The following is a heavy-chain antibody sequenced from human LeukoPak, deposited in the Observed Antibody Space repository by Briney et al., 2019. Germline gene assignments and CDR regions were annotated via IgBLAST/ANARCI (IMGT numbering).Heavy chain of an antibody. CDR2: IHGGGTT. CDR3: ARAVYCGIYHVGVPDY. J-gene: IGHJ4*02. CDR1: GFTVSNYY. D-gene: IGHD1-26*01. V-gene: IGHV3-53*01. Sequence: GGSLRLSCAASGFTVSNYYMSWARQAPGQGLEWVSVIHGGGTTNYAASVKGRFTISRDSSKNTLDLQVNSLRAEDTAIYYCARAVYCGIYHVGVPDYWGQRTLVGDSS.